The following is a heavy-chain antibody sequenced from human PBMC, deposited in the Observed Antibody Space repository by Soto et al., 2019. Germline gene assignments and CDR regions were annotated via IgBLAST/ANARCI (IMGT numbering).Heavy chain of an antibody. J-gene: IGHJ6*02. CDR1: VGSITTYY. V-gene: IGHV4-4*07. CDR3: ARYSNNWFQTEGMDG. Sequence: SETLSLTCTVSVGSITTYYWSWIRQPAGKGLEWIGRIDASGNTNYNPSLNSRVTMSIDTSKKQFSLKLTSVTAADTAIYYCARYSNNWFQTEGMDGWGQGTTVTVSS. CDR2: IDASGNT. D-gene: IGHD6-13*01.